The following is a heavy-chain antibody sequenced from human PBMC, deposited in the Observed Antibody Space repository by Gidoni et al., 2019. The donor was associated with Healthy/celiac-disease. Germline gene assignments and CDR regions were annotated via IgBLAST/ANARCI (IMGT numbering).Heavy chain of an antibody. D-gene: IGHD3-22*01. V-gene: IGHV1-69*06. CDR3: ASCHYDSSGPYYYYYGMDV. CDR1: EGTFSSYA. J-gene: IGHJ6*02. CDR2: IIPIFGTA. Sequence: QVQLVQSGAEVKKPGSSVQVSCTASEGTFSSYAIRWVRQAPGQGREWMGGIIPIFGTANDAQKFQGRVTITADKSTSIAYMELSSLRSEDTAVYYCASCHYDSSGPYYYYYGMDVWGQVTTVTVSS.